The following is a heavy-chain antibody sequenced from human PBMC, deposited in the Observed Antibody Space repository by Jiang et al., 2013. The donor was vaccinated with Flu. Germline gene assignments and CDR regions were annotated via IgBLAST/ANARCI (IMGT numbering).Heavy chain of an antibody. J-gene: IGHJ4*02. CDR2: IWSDGTNK. CDR3: ARVSGYTSGWYYFDF. CDR1: GFTFNNYA. V-gene: IGHV3-33*08. Sequence: QLVESGGGVVQPGRSLRLSCAASGFTFNNYAMHWVRQAPGKGLEWVAVIWSDGTNKYYADSVKGRFTISRDDPKKTLHLQMNSLRVEDTAMYYCARVSGYTSGWYYFDFWGQGTLVTVSS. D-gene: IGHD6-19*01.